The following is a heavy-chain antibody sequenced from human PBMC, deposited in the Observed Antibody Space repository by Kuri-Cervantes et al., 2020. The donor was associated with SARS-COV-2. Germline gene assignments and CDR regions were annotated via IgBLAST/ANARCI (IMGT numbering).Heavy chain of an antibody. CDR1: GYTFTGYY. D-gene: IGHD1-1*01. Sequence: ASVKVSCKASGYTFTGYYMHWVRQAPGQGLEWMGWINPNSGGTNYAQKFQGRVTMTRDTSISTAYMEPSRLRSDDTAVYYCAILYWNDGNWFDPWGQGTLVTVSS. V-gene: IGHV1-2*02. CDR3: AILYWNDGNWFDP. J-gene: IGHJ5*02. CDR2: INPNSGGT.